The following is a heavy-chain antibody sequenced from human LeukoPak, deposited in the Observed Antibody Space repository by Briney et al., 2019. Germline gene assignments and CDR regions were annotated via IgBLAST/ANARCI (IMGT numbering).Heavy chain of an antibody. V-gene: IGHV3-48*01. D-gene: IGHD3-22*01. CDR1: GFTFSSYS. CDR2: ISSSSSTI. J-gene: IGHJ6*03. Sequence: GGSLRLSCAASGFTFSSYSMNWVRQAPGKGLEWVSYISSSSSTIYYADSVKGRYTISRDNAKNSLYLQMNSLRAEDTAVYYCARDRRVRYYYYMDVWGKGTTVTVSS. CDR3: ARDRRVRYYYYMDV.